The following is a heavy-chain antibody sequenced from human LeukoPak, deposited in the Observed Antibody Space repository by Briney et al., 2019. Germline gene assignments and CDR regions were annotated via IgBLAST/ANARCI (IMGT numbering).Heavy chain of an antibody. CDR1: GYSFTSYW. D-gene: IGHD5-24*01. V-gene: IGHV5-51*01. J-gene: IGHJ4*02. CDR2: IYPGDSDT. CDR3: ARDGSRDGYNHLDY. Sequence: GESLKISCKGPGYSFTSYWIGWVRQMPGKGLEWIGIIYPGDSDTRYSPSFQGQVTISADKSISTAYLQWSSLQASDTAMYYCARDGSRDGYNHLDYWGQGTLVTVSS.